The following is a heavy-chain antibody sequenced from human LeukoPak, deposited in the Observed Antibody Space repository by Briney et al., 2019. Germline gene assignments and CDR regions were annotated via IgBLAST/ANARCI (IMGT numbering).Heavy chain of an antibody. CDR2: IFYSGST. CDR3: ARETTPLATLGAFDI. D-gene: IGHD5-12*01. Sequence: SQTLSLTCTVSGGSISSGGYYWSWIRQHSGKGLEWIGRIFYSGSTNYNPSLKSRVTISVDTSKNQFSLKLSSVTAADTAVYYCARETTPLATLGAFDIWGQGTMVTVSS. CDR1: GGSISSGGYY. J-gene: IGHJ3*02. V-gene: IGHV4-31*03.